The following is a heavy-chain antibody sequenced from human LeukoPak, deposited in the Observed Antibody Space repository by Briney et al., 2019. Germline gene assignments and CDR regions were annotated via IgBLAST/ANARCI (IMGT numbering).Heavy chain of an antibody. CDR2: ISYDGSNK. J-gene: IGHJ6*02. D-gene: IGHD5-18*01. V-gene: IGHV3-30*18. CDR1: GFTFSSYW. Sequence: PGGSLRLSCAASGFTFSSYWMSWVRQAPGKGLEWVAVISYDGSNKYYADSVKGRFTISRDNSKNTLYLQMNSLRAEDTAVYYCAKDAVDTAMDYGMDVWGQGTTVTVSS. CDR3: AKDAVDTAMDYGMDV.